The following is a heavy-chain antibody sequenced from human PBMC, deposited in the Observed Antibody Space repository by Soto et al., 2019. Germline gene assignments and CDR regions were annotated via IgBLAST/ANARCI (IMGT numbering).Heavy chain of an antibody. CDR1: GYSFTSYW. Sequence: GASLKISCKGSGYSFTSYWISWVRQMPGKGLEWMGRIDPSDSYTNYSPSFQGHVTISADKSISTAYLQWSSLKASDTAMYYCAREPAAHFDYWGQGTLVTVSS. J-gene: IGHJ4*02. CDR3: AREPAAHFDY. CDR2: IDPSDSYT. V-gene: IGHV5-10-1*01. D-gene: IGHD6-13*01.